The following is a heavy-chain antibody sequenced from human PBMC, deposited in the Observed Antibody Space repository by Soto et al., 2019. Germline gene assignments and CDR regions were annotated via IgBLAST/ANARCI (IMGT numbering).Heavy chain of an antibody. D-gene: IGHD6-19*01. V-gene: IGHV3-23*01. CDR1: GFTFSSSA. CDR3: AKDRCNSGRRGYFDY. CDR2: ISDHSGSS. J-gene: IGHJ4*02. Sequence: GGSLRLSCAASGFTFSSSAMSWVRQAPGRGLEWVSAISDHSGSSYYADSVKGRFTISRDNSKNTLYLEMNGLRAEDTAVYYCAKDRCNSGRRGYFDYWGQGTQVTVSS.